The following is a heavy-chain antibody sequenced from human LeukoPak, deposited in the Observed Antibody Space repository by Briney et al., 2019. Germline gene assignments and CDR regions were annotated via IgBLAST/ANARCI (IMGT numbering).Heavy chain of an antibody. V-gene: IGHV3-66*01. CDR1: GFTVSNNY. CDR3: ARDSTTSYYYYGMDV. Sequence: GGSLRLSCAASGFTVSNNYMSWVRQAPGKGLEWVSVIYSGGSTYYADSVKGRFTISRDNSKNTLYLQMNSLRAEDTAVYYCARDSTTSYYYYGMDVWGQGTTVTVSS. J-gene: IGHJ6*02. CDR2: IYSGGST. D-gene: IGHD4-17*01.